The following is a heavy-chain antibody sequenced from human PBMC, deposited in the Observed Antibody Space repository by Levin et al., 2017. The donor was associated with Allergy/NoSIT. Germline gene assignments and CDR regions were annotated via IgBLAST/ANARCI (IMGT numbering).Heavy chain of an antibody. CDR1: GYTFTSYY. D-gene: IGHD3-3*01. CDR2: INPSGGST. Sequence: ASVKVSCKASGYTFTSYYMHWVRQAPGQGLEWMGIINPSGGSTSYAQKFQGRVTMTRDTSTSTVSLALSSLRSEDTAVYYCARAVLRFLEWLLMNDYYYGMDVWGQGTTVTVSS. V-gene: IGHV1-46*01. J-gene: IGHJ6*02. CDR3: ARAVLRFLEWLLMNDYYYGMDV.